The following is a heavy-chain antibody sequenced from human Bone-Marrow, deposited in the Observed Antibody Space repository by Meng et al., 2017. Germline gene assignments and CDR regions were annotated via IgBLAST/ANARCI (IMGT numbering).Heavy chain of an antibody. J-gene: IGHJ4*02. CDR1: GGSISSGDYY. V-gene: IGHV4-30-4*01. D-gene: IGHD4-17*01. CDR3: ASSMTTVTAEIDY. CDR2: IYYSGST. Sequence: QVQLQGSGPGLVKPSQTLSLTCTVSGGSISSGDYYWSWIRQPPGKGLEWIGYIYYSGSTYYNLSLKSRVTISVDTSKNQFSLKLSSVTAADTAVYYCASSMTTVTAEIDYWGQGTLVTVSS.